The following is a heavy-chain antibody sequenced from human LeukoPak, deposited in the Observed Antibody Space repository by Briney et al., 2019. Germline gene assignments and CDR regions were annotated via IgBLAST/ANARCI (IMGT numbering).Heavy chain of an antibody. CDR3: AKDAPSIAARPGDRAPTLGWFDP. CDR1: GFTFSSYG. V-gene: IGHV3-30*18. J-gene: IGHJ5*02. D-gene: IGHD6-6*01. Sequence: PGGSLRLSCAASGFTFSSYGMHWVRQAPGKGLEWVAVISYDGSNKYYADSVKGRFTISRDNSKNTLYLQMNSLRAEDTAVYYCAKDAPSIAARPGDRAPTLGWFDPWGQGTLVTVSS. CDR2: ISYDGSNK.